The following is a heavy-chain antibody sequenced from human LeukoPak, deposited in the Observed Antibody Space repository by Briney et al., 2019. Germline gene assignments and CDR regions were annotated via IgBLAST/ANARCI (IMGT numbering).Heavy chain of an antibody. J-gene: IGHJ4*02. V-gene: IGHV3-21*01. CDR2: ISSSSSYI. CDR1: GFTFSSYT. CDR3: ARVWGSSAPDY. D-gene: IGHD6-6*01. Sequence: GGSLRLSCAVSGFTFSSYTMNWVRQAPGKGLEWVSSISSSSSYIYYADSVKGRFTISRDNAKNSLYLQMNSLRAEDTAVYYCARVWGSSAPDYWGQGTLVTVSS.